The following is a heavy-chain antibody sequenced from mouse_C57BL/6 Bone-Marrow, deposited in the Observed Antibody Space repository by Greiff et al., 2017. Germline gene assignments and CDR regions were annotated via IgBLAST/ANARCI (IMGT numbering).Heavy chain of an antibody. CDR1: GYTFTDYN. V-gene: IGHV1-18*01. CDR3: ARGGTTDWYFDV. Sequence: EVQLQQSGPALVKPGASVKIPCKASGYTFTDYNMDWVKQSPGKSLEWIGDINPNNGGTIYNQKFKGKATLTVDKSSSTAYMELRSLTSEDTAVYYCARGGTTDWYFDVWGTGTTVTVSS. D-gene: IGHD1-1*01. J-gene: IGHJ1*03. CDR2: INPNNGGT.